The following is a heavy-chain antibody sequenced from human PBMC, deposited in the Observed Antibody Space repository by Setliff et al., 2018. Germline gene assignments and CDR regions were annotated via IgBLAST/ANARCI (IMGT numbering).Heavy chain of an antibody. J-gene: IGHJ6*02. Sequence: GGSLSLSCAASGFTCSSFTMNWVRQAPGKGLEWVASISYGSSYTYYADSGKGRFPISRDNAKNSLYLQMNSLKAADTAMYYCASPDGRTRYCSGGSCSYSMDVWGQGTTVTVSS. D-gene: IGHD2-15*01. V-gene: IGHV3-21*01. CDR3: ASPDGRTRYCSGGSCSYSMDV. CDR2: ISYGSSYT. CDR1: GFTCSSFT.